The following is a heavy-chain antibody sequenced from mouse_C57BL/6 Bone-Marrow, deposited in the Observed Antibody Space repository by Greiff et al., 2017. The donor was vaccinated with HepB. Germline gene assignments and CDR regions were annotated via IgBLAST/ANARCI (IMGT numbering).Heavy chain of an antibody. CDR3: ARQLRLRAWFAY. Sequence: QVQLQQSGTELVKPGASVKLSCKASGYTFTSYWMHWVKQRPGQGLEWIGNINPSNGGTNYNEKFKSKATLTVDKSSSTAYMQLSSLTSEDSAVYYCARQLRLRAWFAYWGQGTLVTVSA. V-gene: IGHV1-53*01. J-gene: IGHJ3*01. CDR2: INPSNGGT. CDR1: GYTFTSYW. D-gene: IGHD3-2*02.